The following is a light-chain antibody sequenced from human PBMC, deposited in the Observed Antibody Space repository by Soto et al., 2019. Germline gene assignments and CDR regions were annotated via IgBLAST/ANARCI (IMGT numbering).Light chain of an antibody. CDR3: QQYGSSPFT. Sequence: EIVLTQSPGTLSLSPGERATLSCRASQSVSSTYLGWYHQKPGQAPRLLINGASSRATGIPDSFSGSGSGTDFTLTTRGLAPGDFAVYYCQQYGSSPFTFGPGTKVDIK. CDR2: GAS. V-gene: IGKV3-20*01. CDR1: QSVSSTY. J-gene: IGKJ3*01.